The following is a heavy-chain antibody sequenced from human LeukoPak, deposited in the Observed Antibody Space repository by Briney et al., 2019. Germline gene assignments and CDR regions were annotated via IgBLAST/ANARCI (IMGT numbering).Heavy chain of an antibody. Sequence: SQTLSLTCALYGGSFTGYYSGWIRHPPGMGLWWIGEINHIGSTNYNPSLKSRVTISVDTSKNQFSLKLSSVTAADTAVYYCARVKSYDILTGYYSSQGNWFDPWGQGTLVTVSS. CDR1: GGSFTGYY. J-gene: IGHJ5*02. D-gene: IGHD3-9*01. CDR2: INHIGST. V-gene: IGHV4-34*01. CDR3: ARVKSYDILTGYYSSQGNWFDP.